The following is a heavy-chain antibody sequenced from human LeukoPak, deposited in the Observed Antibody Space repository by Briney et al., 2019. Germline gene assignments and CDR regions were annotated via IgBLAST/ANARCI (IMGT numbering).Heavy chain of an antibody. CDR2: INPNSGVT. J-gene: IGHJ4*02. CDR1: GYTFTGYY. D-gene: IGHD6-13*01. CDR3: ARQGALVKGIDY. V-gene: IGHV1-2*02. Sequence: ASVKVSCKASGYTFTGYYMHWVRQAPGQGLEWMGWINPNSGVTNYAQKFQGRVTMTRDTSISTVYMELSRLRSDDTAVYYCARQGALVKGIDYWGQGTLVTVSS.